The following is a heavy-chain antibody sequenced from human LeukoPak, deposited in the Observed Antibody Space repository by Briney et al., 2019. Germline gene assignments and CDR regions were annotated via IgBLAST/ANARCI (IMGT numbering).Heavy chain of an antibody. Sequence: ASVKVSCKASGYTFTSYGIIWVRQAPGQGLEWMGWISAYNGNTNYAQKLQGRVTMTTDTSTSTAYMELRSLRSDDTAVYYCARDTNYYDSSGVDYWGQGTLVTVSS. CDR3: ARDTNYYDSSGVDY. J-gene: IGHJ4*02. D-gene: IGHD3-22*01. V-gene: IGHV1-18*01. CDR2: ISAYNGNT. CDR1: GYTFTSYG.